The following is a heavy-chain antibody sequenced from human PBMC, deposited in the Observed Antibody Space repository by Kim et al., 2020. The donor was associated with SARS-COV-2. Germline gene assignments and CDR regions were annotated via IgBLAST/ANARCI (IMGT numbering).Heavy chain of an antibody. D-gene: IGHD3-10*01. J-gene: IGHJ1*01. CDR3: SRLGPDPLLFFF. CDR2: IYHCGST. V-gene: IGHV4-38-2*02. Sequence: SETLSLTCTVSGYSISSGYYWGWIRQPPGKGLEWIVSIYHCGSTSYNPSPQSRVTISADTTTNQLSLQLSTVTAADTAVYYCSRLGPDPLLFFFCGQGTL. CDR1: GYSISSGYY.